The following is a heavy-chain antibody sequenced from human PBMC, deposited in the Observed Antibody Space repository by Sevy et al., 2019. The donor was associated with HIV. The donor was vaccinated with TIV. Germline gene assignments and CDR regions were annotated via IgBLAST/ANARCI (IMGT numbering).Heavy chain of an antibody. Sequence: GGSLRLSCAASGFTFSSYAMSWVRQAPGKGLEWVPAISGSGGSTYYADSVKGRFTISRDNSKNTLYLQMNSLRAEDTAVYYCAKLGGGPMVRGYYYYYYMDVWGKGTTVTVSS. V-gene: IGHV3-23*01. CDR1: GFTFSSYA. J-gene: IGHJ6*03. D-gene: IGHD3-10*01. CDR3: AKLGGGPMVRGYYYYYYMDV. CDR2: ISGSGGST.